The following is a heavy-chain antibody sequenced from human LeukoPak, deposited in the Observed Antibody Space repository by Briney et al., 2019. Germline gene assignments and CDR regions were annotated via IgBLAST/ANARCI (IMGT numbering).Heavy chain of an antibody. CDR1: GYTFVSHG. V-gene: IGHV1-46*01. CDR2: INPSGGST. D-gene: IGHD1-26*01. Sequence: ASVKVSCKAAGYTFVSHGISWVRQAPGQGLEWMGIINPSGGSTSYAQKFQGRVTMTRDTSTSTVYMELSSLRSEDTAVYYCARDKSELGWELFYWGQGTLVTVSS. CDR3: ARDKSELGWELFY. J-gene: IGHJ4*02.